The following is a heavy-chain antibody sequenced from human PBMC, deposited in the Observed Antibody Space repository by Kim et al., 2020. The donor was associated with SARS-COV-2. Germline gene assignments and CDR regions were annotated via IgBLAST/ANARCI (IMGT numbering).Heavy chain of an antibody. CDR3: ARCVRSPPYDSSGYYLGYDY. Sequence: SVKVSCKASGGTFSSYAISWVRQAPGQGLEWMGGIIPIFGTANYAQKFQGRVTITADESTSTAYMELSSLRSEDTAVYYCARCVRSPPYDSSGYYLGYDYWGQGTLVTVSS. CDR1: GGTFSSYA. D-gene: IGHD3-22*01. V-gene: IGHV1-69*13. CDR2: IIPIFGTA. J-gene: IGHJ4*02.